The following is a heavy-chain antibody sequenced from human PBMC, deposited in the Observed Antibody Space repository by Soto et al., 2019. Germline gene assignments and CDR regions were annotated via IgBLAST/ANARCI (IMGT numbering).Heavy chain of an antibody. D-gene: IGHD6-19*01. Sequence: PGGALRLSCADSGFTFSSYAMSWVRQAPGKGLEWVSAISGSGGSTYYADSVKGRFTISRDNSKNTLYLQMNSLRAEDTAVYYCAKEIAVAGSNYFDYWGQGTLVTVS. CDR2: ISGSGGST. CDR3: AKEIAVAGSNYFDY. CDR1: GFTFSSYA. V-gene: IGHV3-23*01. J-gene: IGHJ4*02.